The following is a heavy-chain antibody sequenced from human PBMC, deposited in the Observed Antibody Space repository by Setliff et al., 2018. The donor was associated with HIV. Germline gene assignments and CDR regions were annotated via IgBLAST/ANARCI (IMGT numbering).Heavy chain of an antibody. CDR1: GFTFSDVW. V-gene: IGHV3-23*01. CDR3: AKVGNTMVLGIFGAAFDM. Sequence: GGSLRLSCAASGFTFSDVWMHWVRQVPGKGLEWVSSISGGGHNTYYADSVKGRFTISRDNSKNTLYLQLSSLRVEDTAIYHCAKVGNTMVLGIFGAAFDMWGQGTVVTVSS. D-gene: IGHD3-10*01. J-gene: IGHJ3*02. CDR2: ISGGGHNT.